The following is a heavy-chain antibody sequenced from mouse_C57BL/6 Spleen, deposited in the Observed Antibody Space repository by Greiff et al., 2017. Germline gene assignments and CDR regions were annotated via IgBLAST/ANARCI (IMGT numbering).Heavy chain of an antibody. CDR2: IDPSDSYT. J-gene: IGHJ3*01. Sequence: QVQLQQPGAELVKPGASVKLSCKASGYTFTSYWMQWVKQRPGQGLEWIGEIDPSDSYTNYNQKFKGKATLTVDTSSSTAYMQLSSLTSEGSAVYYCARSPSYGAYWGQGTLVTVSA. V-gene: IGHV1-50*01. D-gene: IGHD1-1*01. CDR3: ARSPSYGAY. CDR1: GYTFTSYW.